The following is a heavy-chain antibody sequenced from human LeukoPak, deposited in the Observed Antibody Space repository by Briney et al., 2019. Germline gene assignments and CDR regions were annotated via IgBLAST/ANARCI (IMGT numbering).Heavy chain of an antibody. J-gene: IGHJ4*02. D-gene: IGHD5-12*01. CDR2: IIPIFGTA. CDR1: GGTFSSYA. V-gene: IGHV1-69*13. Sequence: ASVKVSCKASGGTFSSYAISWVRQAPGQGLEWMGGIIPIFGTANYAQKFQGRVTITADESTSTAYMELSSLRSEDTAVYYCARDPSFGGYFVYFDYWGQGTLVTVSS. CDR3: ARDPSFGGYFVYFDY.